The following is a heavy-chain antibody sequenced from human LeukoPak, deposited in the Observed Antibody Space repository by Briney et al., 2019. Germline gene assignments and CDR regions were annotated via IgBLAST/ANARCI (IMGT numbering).Heavy chain of an antibody. CDR1: GFPFSSYA. D-gene: IGHD6-19*01. CDR3: AKDLWSVTVAGFDY. V-gene: IGHV3-23*01. CDR2: ISGSGGST. J-gene: IGHJ4*02. Sequence: GGSLRLSCAASGFPFSSYAMSWVRQAPGKGLEWVSGISGSGGSTYYADSVKGRFTISRDTSKNTLYLHMNSLRAEDTAVYYCAKDLWSVTVAGFDYWGQGTLVTVSS.